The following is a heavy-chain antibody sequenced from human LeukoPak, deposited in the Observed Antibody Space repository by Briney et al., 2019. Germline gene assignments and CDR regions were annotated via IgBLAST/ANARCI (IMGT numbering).Heavy chain of an antibody. D-gene: IGHD6-13*01. J-gene: IGHJ4*02. CDR1: GYTFTGYY. Sequence: ASVKVSFKASGYTFTGYYMHWVRQAPGQGLEWMGWINPNSGGTNYAQKFQGRVTMTRDTSISTAYMELSRLRSDDTAVYYCARGRGIAAAGYLYYFDYWGQGTLVTVSS. CDR2: INPNSGGT. V-gene: IGHV1-2*02. CDR3: ARGRGIAAAGYLYYFDY.